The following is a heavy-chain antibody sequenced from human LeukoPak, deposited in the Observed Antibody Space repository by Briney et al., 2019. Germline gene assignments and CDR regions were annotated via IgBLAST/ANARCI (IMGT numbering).Heavy chain of an antibody. CDR3: AKDRVRYCSGGSCSSFDY. J-gene: IGHJ4*02. V-gene: IGHV3-23*01. Sequence: PGGSLRLSCAASGFTFSDYSMNWVRQAPGKGLEWVSAISGSGGSTYYADSVKGRFTISRDNSKNTLYLQMNSLRAEDTAVYYCAKDRVRYCSGGSCSSFDYWGQGTLVTVSS. D-gene: IGHD2-15*01. CDR1: GFTFSDYS. CDR2: ISGSGGST.